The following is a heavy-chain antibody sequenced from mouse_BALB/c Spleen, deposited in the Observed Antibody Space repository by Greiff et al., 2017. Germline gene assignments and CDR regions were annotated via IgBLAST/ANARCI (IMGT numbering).Heavy chain of an antibody. D-gene: IGHD2-4*01. CDR3: AREECLYYDYVCSMDY. CDR2: ISSGGSYT. Sequence: EVMLVESGGDLVKPGGSLKLSCAASGFTFSSYGMYWVRQTPDKRLEWVATISSGGSYTYYPDSVKGRFTISRDKAKNTLYLQMSSLKSEDTAMYYCAREECLYYDYVCSMDYWGQGTSVTVSS. J-gene: IGHJ4*01. V-gene: IGHV5-6*01. CDR1: GFTFSSYG.